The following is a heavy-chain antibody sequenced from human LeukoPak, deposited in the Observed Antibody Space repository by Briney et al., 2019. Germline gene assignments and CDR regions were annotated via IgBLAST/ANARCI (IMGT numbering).Heavy chain of an antibody. Sequence: SETLSLTCTVSGGSISSYYWSWIRQPPGKGLEWIGYIYYSGSTNYNPSLKSRVTISLDTSKNQFSLKLSSVTAADTAVYYCARHFSNRRAWFDPWGQGTLVTVSS. J-gene: IGHJ5*02. CDR1: GGSISSYY. V-gene: IGHV4-59*08. CDR2: IYYSGST. CDR3: ARHFSNRRAWFDP. D-gene: IGHD2/OR15-2a*01.